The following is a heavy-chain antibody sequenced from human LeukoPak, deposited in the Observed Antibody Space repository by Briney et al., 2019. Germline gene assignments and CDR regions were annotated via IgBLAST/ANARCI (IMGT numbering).Heavy chain of an antibody. Sequence: GGSLRLSCAASGFTFSSYGMHWVRQAPGKGLEWVAVISYDGSNKYYADSVKGRFTISRDNSKNTLYLQMNSLRAEDTAVYYCAKDAPYYYDSAATFFYYGMDVWGQGTTVTVSS. CDR1: GFTFSSYG. D-gene: IGHD3-22*01. J-gene: IGHJ6*02. CDR3: AKDAPYYYDSAATFFYYGMDV. V-gene: IGHV3-30*18. CDR2: ISYDGSNK.